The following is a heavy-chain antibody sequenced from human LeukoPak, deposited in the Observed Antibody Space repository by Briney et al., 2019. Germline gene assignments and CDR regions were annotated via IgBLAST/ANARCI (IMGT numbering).Heavy chain of an antibody. V-gene: IGHV1-24*01. CDR3: ATGAYDFWSGSARNYYYYYMDV. D-gene: IGHD3-3*01. CDR1: GYTLTELS. J-gene: IGHJ6*03. CDR2: FDPEDGET. Sequence: ASVKVSCKVSGYTLTELSMHWVRQAPGKGLEWMGGFDPEDGETIYAQKFQGRVTMTEDTSTDTAYMELSSLRSEDTAVYYCATGAYDFWSGSARNYYYYYMDVWGKGTTVTVSS.